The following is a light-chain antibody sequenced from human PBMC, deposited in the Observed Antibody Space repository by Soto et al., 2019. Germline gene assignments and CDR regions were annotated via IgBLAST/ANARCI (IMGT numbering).Light chain of an antibody. J-gene: IGKJ1*01. CDR3: HQYGSSPQT. Sequence: EIVLTQSPGTLSLSPGERATLSCRASQSVSGSYLAWYQQKPGQAPRLLIYGASSRATGIPDSFSGSGSGTDFTLTISILEPEDFAVYYCHQYGSSPQTFVQGTKVEVK. V-gene: IGKV3-20*01. CDR2: GAS. CDR1: QSVSGSY.